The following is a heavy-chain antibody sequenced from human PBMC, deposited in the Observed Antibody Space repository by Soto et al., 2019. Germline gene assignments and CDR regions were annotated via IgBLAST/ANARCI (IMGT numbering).Heavy chain of an antibody. CDR3: ARDTGANGYNYYNCGMAV. CDR1: YG. CDR2: ISYDGSDK. Sequence: YGIRWVSKTQSKGLEWVAVISYDGSDKYNANSVKGRFTISRDNSKNTLYLQMNSLRAEDTAVYYCARDTGANGYNYYNCGMAVWGQGTTVTVSS. J-gene: IGHJ6*01. V-gene: IGHV3-30-3*01. D-gene: IGHD5-12*01.